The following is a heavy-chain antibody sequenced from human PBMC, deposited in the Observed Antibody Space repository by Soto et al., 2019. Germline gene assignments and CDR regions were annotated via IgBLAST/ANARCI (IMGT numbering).Heavy chain of an antibody. CDR3: ARGYWGGGGCYLRRDAFDV. D-gene: IGHD2-15*01. CDR2: INPTSSHI. J-gene: IGHJ3*01. Sequence: EVQLVESGGGLVMPGGSLRLSCAASGFTFSAYHMNWVRQAPGKGLEWVSSINPTSSHIYYADSVRGRFTISRDDSKNSVSLQMNSLRTEDAALYYCARGYWGGGGCYLRRDAFDVWGQGTMVTVSS. V-gene: IGHV3-21*01. CDR1: GFTFSAYH.